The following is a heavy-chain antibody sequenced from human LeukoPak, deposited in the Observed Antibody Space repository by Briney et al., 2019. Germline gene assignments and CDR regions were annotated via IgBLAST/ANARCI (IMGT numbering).Heavy chain of an antibody. V-gene: IGHV4-39*01. D-gene: IGHD6-19*01. CDR3: TSKQWVWYYFDY. CDR1: GGSISSSNDY. J-gene: IGHJ4*02. CDR2: FHYSGST. Sequence: SETLSLTCTVSGGSISSSNDYWGWLRPPPGKGLVWIGYFHYSGSTYYKPSLKSRVTISVDKSKNQFSLKLTSVTAADTAVDYCTSKQWVWYYFDYSGQRTLVTVSS.